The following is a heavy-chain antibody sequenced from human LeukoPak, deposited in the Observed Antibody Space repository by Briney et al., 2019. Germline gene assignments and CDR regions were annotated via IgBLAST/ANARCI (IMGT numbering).Heavy chain of an antibody. Sequence: GGSLRLSCAASGFTFNYYAMHWVRQAPGKGLEYVSAISTNGGSTYYADSVKGRFTISRDNSKNTLYLQMGSLRADDMAVYYCARDPHGYSYGYFDYWGQGTLVTVSS. V-gene: IGHV3-64*02. D-gene: IGHD5-18*01. J-gene: IGHJ4*02. CDR2: ISTNGGST. CDR1: GFTFNYYA. CDR3: ARDPHGYSYGYFDY.